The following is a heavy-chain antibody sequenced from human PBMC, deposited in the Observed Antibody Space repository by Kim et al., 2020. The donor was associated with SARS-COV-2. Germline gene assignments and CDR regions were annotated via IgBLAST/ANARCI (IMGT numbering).Heavy chain of an antibody. CDR1: GYTFTSYA. D-gene: IGHD5-12*01. CDR2: INAGNGNT. CDR3: ARDLVVDIMVSGAFDI. V-gene: IGHV1-3*01. Sequence: ASVKVSCKASGYTFTSYAMHWVRQAPGQRLEWMGWINAGNGNTKYSQKFQGRVTITRDTSASTAYMELSSLRSEDTAVYYCARDLVVDIMVSGAFDIWGQGTMVTVSS. J-gene: IGHJ3*02.